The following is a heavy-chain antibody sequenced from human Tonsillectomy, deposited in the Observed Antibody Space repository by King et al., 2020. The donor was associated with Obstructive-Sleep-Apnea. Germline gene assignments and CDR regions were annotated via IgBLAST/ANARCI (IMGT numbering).Heavy chain of an antibody. V-gene: IGHV4-34*01. Sequence: VQLQQWGAGLLKPSETLSLTCTVYGASFSGYYWSWVRQSPGKGLEWIGEINHSGSTNSNPSLKSRVTISVDTSKKQFSLKLSSVTAADTAVYYCARSVSGCYRNQCYDYCAIDVGSAGTTVAVPA. CDR1: GASFSGYY. D-gene: IGHD2-8*01. J-gene: IGHJ6*04. CDR2: INHSGST. CDR3: ARSVSGCYRNQCYDYCAIDV.